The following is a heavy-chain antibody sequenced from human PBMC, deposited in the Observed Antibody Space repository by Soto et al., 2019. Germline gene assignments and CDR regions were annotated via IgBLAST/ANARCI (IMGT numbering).Heavy chain of an antibody. CDR3: ARVRSIAARPMQPIFDY. J-gene: IGHJ4*02. CDR1: GYTFTSYA. V-gene: IGHV1-46*01. Sequence: ASVKVSCKASGYTFTSYAMHWVRQAPGQGLEWMGIINPSGGSTSYAQKFQGRVTMTRDTSTSTVYMELSSLRSEDTAVYYCARVRSIAARPMQPIFDYWGQGTLVTVSS. D-gene: IGHD6-6*01. CDR2: INPSGGST.